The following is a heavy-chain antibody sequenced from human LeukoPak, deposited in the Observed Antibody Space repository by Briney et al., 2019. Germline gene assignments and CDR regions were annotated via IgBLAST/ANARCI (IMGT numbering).Heavy chain of an antibody. CDR3: TSRPCTGRFLD. D-gene: IGHD2-8*02. CDR2: IYTSGNN. V-gene: IGHV4-4*09. J-gene: IGHJ4*02. CDR1: GGSITNCY. Sequence: SETLSLTCTVAGGSITNCYWRWIRQPPGKGLEWIGYIYTSGNNNSNPCPKSRVTMSLDTSKNHFSLNLTSVTATDTAVYYCTSRPCTGRFLDWGQGTLVIVSS.